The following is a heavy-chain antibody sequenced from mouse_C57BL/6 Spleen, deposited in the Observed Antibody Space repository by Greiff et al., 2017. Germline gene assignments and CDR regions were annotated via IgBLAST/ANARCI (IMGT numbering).Heavy chain of an antibody. CDR3: ARSGGSSPWFAY. J-gene: IGHJ3*01. Sequence: VQLQQSGTELVKPGASVKLSCKASGYTFTSYWMHWVKQRPGQGLEWIGNINPSNGGTNYNEKFKSKATLTVDKSSSTAYMQLSSLTSEDSAVYYCARSGGSSPWFAYWGQGTLVTVSA. V-gene: IGHV1-53*01. CDR2: INPSNGGT. CDR1: GYTFTSYW. D-gene: IGHD1-1*01.